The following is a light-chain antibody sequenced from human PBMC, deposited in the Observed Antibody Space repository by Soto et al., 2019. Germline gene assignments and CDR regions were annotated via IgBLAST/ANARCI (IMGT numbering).Light chain of an antibody. Sequence: EIVLTQSPATLSLSPGERATLSCRASQSVSSYLAWYQQKPGQAPRLLIYDASNRATGISDRFSGSGSGTDFTLTISRLEPEDVGVFYCHLYNRSPYNFGQGTKLEIK. CDR2: DAS. CDR1: QSVSSY. V-gene: IGKV3-11*01. J-gene: IGKJ2*01. CDR3: HLYNRSPYN.